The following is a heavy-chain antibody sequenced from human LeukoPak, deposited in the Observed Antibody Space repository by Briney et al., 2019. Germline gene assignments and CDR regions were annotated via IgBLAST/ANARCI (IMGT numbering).Heavy chain of an antibody. D-gene: IGHD1-1*01. Sequence: GGSLRLSCAASGFTFSSYAMNWVRQAPGKGLEWISYISGSGSSTYFADSVKGRFTISRDNAKNSLSLQMNSLRAEDTAVYYCARGTGFFDPWGQGTLVTVSS. CDR3: ARGTGFFDP. CDR1: GFTFSSYA. CDR2: ISGSGSST. J-gene: IGHJ5*02. V-gene: IGHV3-48*04.